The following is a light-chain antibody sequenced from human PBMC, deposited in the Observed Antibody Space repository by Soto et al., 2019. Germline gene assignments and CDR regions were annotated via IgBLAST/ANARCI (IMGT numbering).Light chain of an antibody. CDR3: AAWDDSLIAMV. CDR2: SSN. V-gene: IGLV1-44*01. J-gene: IGLJ3*02. Sequence: QSVLTQPPSASGTPGQRVTISCSGSSSNIGSNTVNWYQQFPGTAPKLLIYSSNQRPSGVPDRFSGSKSGTSASLAISGLQSEDEADYYCAAWDDSLIAMVFGGGTKVTVL. CDR1: SSNIGSNT.